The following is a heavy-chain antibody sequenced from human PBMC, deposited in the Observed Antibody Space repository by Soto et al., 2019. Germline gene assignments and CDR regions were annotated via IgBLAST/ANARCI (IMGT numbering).Heavy chain of an antibody. Sequence: GGSLRLSCAASGFTFSRSSVHWVRQASGKGLEWVGRIRNKANSYATAYAASVRGRFTISRDDSKNTAFLQMNSLNTEDTAVYYCISHSPEDMIRTWGQGTLVTVSS. CDR2: IRNKANSYAT. V-gene: IGHV3-73*01. CDR1: GFTFSRSS. CDR3: ISHSPEDMIRT. J-gene: IGHJ4*02. D-gene: IGHD2-15*01.